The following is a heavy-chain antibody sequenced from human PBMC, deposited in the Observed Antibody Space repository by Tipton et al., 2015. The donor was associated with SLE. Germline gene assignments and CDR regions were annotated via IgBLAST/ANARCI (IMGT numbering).Heavy chain of an antibody. J-gene: IGHJ6*03. CDR2: ISWNSGSI. V-gene: IGHV3-9*01. CDR1: GFTFDDYA. D-gene: IGHD5-12*01. Sequence: VQLVQSGGGLVQPGRSLRLSCAASGFTFDDYAMHWVRQAPGKGLEWVSGISWNSGSIGYADSVKGRFTISRDNAKNSLYLQMNSLRAEDTALYYCAKDIGSGYELGGYYYYYMDVWGKGTTVTVSS. CDR3: AKDIGSGYELGGYYYYYMDV.